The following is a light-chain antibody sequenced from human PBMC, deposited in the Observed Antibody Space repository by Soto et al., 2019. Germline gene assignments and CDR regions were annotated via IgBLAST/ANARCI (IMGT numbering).Light chain of an antibody. Sequence: QSALTQPASVSGSPGQSITISCTGTSSDVGVYNYVSWYQQHPGKAPKVMISDVSNRPSGVSNRFSGSKSGNTASLAISGLQAEDDADYYCSLYTSSSIVVCGEGTQVTVL. J-gene: IGLJ2*01. CDR1: SSDVGVYNY. V-gene: IGLV2-14*03. CDR2: DVS. CDR3: SLYTSSSIVV.